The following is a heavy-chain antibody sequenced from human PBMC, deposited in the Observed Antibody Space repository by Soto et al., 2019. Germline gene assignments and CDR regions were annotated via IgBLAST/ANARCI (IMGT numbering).Heavy chain of an antibody. V-gene: IGHV4-30-4*01. Sequence: QVQLQESGPGLVKPSQTLSLTCTVSGGSISSGDYYWSWIRQPPGKGLEWIGYIYYSGSTYYNPSLKRRVTISVDTSKNQFSLKLSSVTAADTAVYYCARDLPDSSGYYAPDAFDIWGQGTMVTVSS. D-gene: IGHD3-22*01. CDR1: GGSISSGDYY. CDR3: ARDLPDSSGYYAPDAFDI. CDR2: IYYSGST. J-gene: IGHJ3*02.